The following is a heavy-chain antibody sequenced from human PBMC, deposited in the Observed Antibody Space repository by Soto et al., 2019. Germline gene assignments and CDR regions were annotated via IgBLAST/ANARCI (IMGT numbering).Heavy chain of an antibody. CDR1: VGSFSGYF. J-gene: IGHJ5*02. Sequence: SETLSLTCAVYVGSFSGYFWSWIRQPPGKGLEWIGEINHSGTTSYSPSLDSRVTIYVDTSTEQFSLKLSSVTAADTAMYYCVRLTSRITAASHGRSNWLVPWGPGTMVTVSS. CDR3: VRLTSRITAASHGRSNWLVP. V-gene: IGHV4-34*01. CDR2: INHSGTT. D-gene: IGHD1-20*01.